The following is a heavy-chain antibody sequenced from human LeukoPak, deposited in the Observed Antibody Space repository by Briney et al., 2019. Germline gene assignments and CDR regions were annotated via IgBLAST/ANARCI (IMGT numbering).Heavy chain of an antibody. V-gene: IGHV3-23*01. J-gene: IGHJ4*02. D-gene: IGHD3-22*01. Sequence: GGSLRLSCAASGFTFSSYAMSWVGQAPGKGLEWVSAISGSGGSTYYADSVKGRFTISRDNSKNTLYLQMNSLRAEDTAVYYCAKDNYDSSGYYYPLGYFDYWGQGTLVTVSS. CDR2: ISGSGGST. CDR1: GFTFSSYA. CDR3: AKDNYDSSGYYYPLGYFDY.